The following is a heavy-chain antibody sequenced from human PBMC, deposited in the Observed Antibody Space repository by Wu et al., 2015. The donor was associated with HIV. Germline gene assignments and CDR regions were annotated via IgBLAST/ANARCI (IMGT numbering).Heavy chain of an antibody. V-gene: IGHV1-2*02. CDR2: VNPNNGGT. Sequence: QVQLVQSGAEVKKPGASVKVSCKASGQTFIGYYMHWVQQAPGQGLEWMGWVNPNNGGTNYAQKFRGRVTMARDTSIITAYMELRRLKFDDTAVYYCATSADFSGVSDYYYMDVWGKGTTVTVSS. D-gene: IGHD3-10*01. CDR1: GQTFIGYY. CDR3: ATSADFSGVSDYYYMDV. J-gene: IGHJ6*03.